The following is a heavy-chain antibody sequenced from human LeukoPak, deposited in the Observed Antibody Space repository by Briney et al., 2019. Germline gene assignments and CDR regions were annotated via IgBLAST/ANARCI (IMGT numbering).Heavy chain of an antibody. D-gene: IGHD1-26*01. CDR2: INHSGST. J-gene: IGHJ5*02. CDR3: ARDIVRGSRS. CDR1: GGSFSGYY. Sequence: PSETLSLTCAVYGGSFSGYYWSWIRQPPGKGLEWIGEINHSGSTNYNPSLKSRVTISVDTSKNQFSLKLSSVTAADTAVYFCARDIVRGSRSWGQGTLVTVSS. V-gene: IGHV4-34*01.